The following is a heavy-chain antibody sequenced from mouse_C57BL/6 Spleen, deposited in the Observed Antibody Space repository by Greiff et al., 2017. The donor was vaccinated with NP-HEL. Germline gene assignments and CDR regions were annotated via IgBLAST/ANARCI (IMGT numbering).Heavy chain of an antibody. CDR3: ARSEPDYGSSDYFDY. V-gene: IGHV1-18*01. Sequence: VQLQQSGPELVKPGASVKIPCKASGYTFTDYNMDWVKQSHGKSLEWIGDINPNNGGTIYNQKFKGKATLTVDKSSSTAYMELRSLTSEDTAVYYCARSEPDYGSSDYFDYWGQGTTLTVSS. CDR1: GYTFTDYN. D-gene: IGHD1-1*01. J-gene: IGHJ2*01. CDR2: INPNNGGT.